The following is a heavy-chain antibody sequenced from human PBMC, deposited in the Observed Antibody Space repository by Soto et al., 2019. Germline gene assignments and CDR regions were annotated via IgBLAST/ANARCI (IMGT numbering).Heavy chain of an antibody. D-gene: IGHD3-9*01. CDR2: IYYSGST. CDR3: ARGTGYYDILTGYYPFDY. Sequence: PSETLSLTCTVSGGSISSYYWSWIRQPPGKGLEWIGYIYYSGSTNYTPSLKSRVTISVDTSKNQFSLKLSSVTAADTAVYYCARGTGYYDILTGYYPFDYWGQGTLVTVSS. CDR1: GGSISSYY. V-gene: IGHV4-59*01. J-gene: IGHJ4*02.